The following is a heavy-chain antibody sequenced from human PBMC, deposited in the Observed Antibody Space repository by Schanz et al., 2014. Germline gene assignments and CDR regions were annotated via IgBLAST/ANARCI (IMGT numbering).Heavy chain of an antibody. CDR1: GYTFTTYY. V-gene: IGHV1-46*01. CDR2: INPSSGTT. D-gene: IGHD6-19*01. CDR3: TKDKSQIAVAGLFDL. J-gene: IGHJ4*02. Sequence: QVQLVQSGAEVKKPGASVKVSCKASGYTFTTYYIHWVRQAPGQGLEWMGKINPSSGTTRIAQNFQGRVTMTRDTSTSTVYMELSSLRSEDTALYYCTKDKSQIAVAGLFDLWGPGTQVAVSS.